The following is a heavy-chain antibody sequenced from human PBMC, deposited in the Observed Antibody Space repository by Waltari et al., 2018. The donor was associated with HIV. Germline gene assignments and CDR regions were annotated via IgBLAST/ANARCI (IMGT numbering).Heavy chain of an antibody. V-gene: IGHV4-61*02. Sequence: QVQLQESGPGLVQPSQTLSLTCTVSGGSISSGSYYWSWIRQPAGKGLEWIGRSYTSGSTNDNPSIKSRVTRSVDTSKNQFSLNLSSVTAADTAVYYCARATGIAVAGKAFDIWGQGTMVTVSS. CDR3: ARATGIAVAGKAFDI. D-gene: IGHD6-19*01. CDR1: GGSISSGSYY. J-gene: IGHJ3*02. CDR2: SYTSGST.